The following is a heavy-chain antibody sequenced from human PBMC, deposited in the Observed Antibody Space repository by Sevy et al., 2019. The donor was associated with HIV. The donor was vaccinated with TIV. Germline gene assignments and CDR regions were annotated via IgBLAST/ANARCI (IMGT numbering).Heavy chain of an antibody. Sequence: GGSLRLSCKASGFTFSSFWMQWVRQAPGKGLEWVANIKQDGSVKYYVNSVKGRFTISRDNARNLLYLQMNSLRVEDTALYYCVRAIAADGSFWGQGTLVTVSS. J-gene: IGHJ4*02. V-gene: IGHV3-7*01. CDR3: VRAIAADGSF. CDR2: IKQDGSVK. CDR1: GFTFSSFW. D-gene: IGHD6-13*01.